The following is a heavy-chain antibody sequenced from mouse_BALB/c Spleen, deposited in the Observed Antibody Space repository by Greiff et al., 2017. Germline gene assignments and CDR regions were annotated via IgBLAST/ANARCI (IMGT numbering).Heavy chain of an antibody. CDR1: GYSITSGYY. CDR3: ARESGCFDY. CDR2: ISYDGSN. J-gene: IGHJ2*01. Sequence: EVKLQESGPGLVKPSQSLSLTCSVTGYSITSGYYWNWIRQFPGNKLEWMGYISYDGSNNYNPSLKNRISITRDTSKNQFFLKLNSVTTEDTATYYCARESGCFDYWGQGTTLTVSS. V-gene: IGHV3-6*02. D-gene: IGHD4-1*01.